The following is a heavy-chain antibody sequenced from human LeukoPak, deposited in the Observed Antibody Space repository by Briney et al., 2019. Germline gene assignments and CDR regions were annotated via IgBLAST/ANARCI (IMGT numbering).Heavy chain of an antibody. CDR3: GRGYSDNWYWDALDI. V-gene: IGHV1-2*02. Sequence: ASVKVSCKASGYIFTGYYMHWVRQAPGQGLEWIGWINPNSGGTNYAQKFQGRVTMTRDTSISTVYMELSRLRSDDTAVYYCGRGYSDNWYWDALDIWGQGTMVTVSS. CDR2: INPNSGGT. J-gene: IGHJ3*02. D-gene: IGHD6-13*01. CDR1: GYIFTGYY.